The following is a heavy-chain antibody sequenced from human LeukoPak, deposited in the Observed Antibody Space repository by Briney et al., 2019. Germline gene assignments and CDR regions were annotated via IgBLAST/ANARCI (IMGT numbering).Heavy chain of an antibody. CDR2: IWYDGSNK. D-gene: IGHD2-8*02. V-gene: IGHV3-33*08. CDR1: GFTFSSYG. J-gene: IGHJ4*02. Sequence: SGGSLRLSCAASGFTFSSYGMHGVRQAPGKGLEWVAVIWYDGSNKYYADSVKGRFTISRDNSKNTLYLQMNSLRAEDTAVYYCARGDGTGGATDYWGQGTLVTVSS. CDR3: ARGDGTGGATDY.